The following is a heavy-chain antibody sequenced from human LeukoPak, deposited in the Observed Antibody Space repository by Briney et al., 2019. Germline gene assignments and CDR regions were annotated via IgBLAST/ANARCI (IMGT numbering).Heavy chain of an antibody. CDR3: AKDQRFGDLDDY. Sequence: GGSLRLSCAASGFTFNNYAMSWVRQAPGKGLEWVSAISGTCATTYYADSVKGRFAISRDNSKNTLYLQMSSLRAEDTAVYYCAKDQRFGDLDDYRGQETLVTVSS. V-gene: IGHV3-23*01. CDR1: GFTFNNYA. CDR2: ISGTCATT. J-gene: IGHJ4*02. D-gene: IGHD3-10*01.